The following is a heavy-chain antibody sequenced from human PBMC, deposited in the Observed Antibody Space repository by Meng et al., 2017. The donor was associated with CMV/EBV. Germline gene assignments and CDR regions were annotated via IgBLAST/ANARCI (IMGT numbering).Heavy chain of an antibody. D-gene: IGHD6-13*01. Sequence: ESLKISCTVSGGSISSYYWGWIRQPPGKGLEWIGYIYYSGSTNYNPSLKSRVTISVDTSKNQFSLKLSSVTAADTAVYYCARNKARSSSSWYHFDYWGQGTLVTVSS. CDR3: ARNKARSSSSWYHFDY. CDR2: IYYSGST. CDR1: GGSISSYY. J-gene: IGHJ4*02. V-gene: IGHV4-59*01.